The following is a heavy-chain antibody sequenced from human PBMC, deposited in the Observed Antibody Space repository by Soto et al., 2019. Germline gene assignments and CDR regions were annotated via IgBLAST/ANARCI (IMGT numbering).Heavy chain of an antibody. D-gene: IGHD3-10*01. J-gene: IGHJ4*02. CDR2: IYWDDDK. CDR3: ARGFGDFPFDN. CDR1: GFSLSTSGVG. Sequence: QITLKESGPTLVKPTQTLTLTCTFSGFSLSTSGVGVGWIRQPPGKALEWLALIYWDDDKRYSQSLKSRLTIIKDTSKHRVVLRMTNMDPVDTATYDCARGFGDFPFDNWGQGTLVTVSS. V-gene: IGHV2-5*02.